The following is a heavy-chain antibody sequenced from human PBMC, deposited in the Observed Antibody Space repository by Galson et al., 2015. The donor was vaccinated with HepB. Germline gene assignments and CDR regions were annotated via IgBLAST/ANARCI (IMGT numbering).Heavy chain of an antibody. D-gene: IGHD2-2*01. Sequence: ETLSLTCAVSGASISSNNWWSWVRQSPGKGLEWIGELYHSGSTNYNPSLKSRITTSVDKSKNQFSLKLSSVTAADTAVYYCARGRGPPEFGGYKYQLLMRVDQFDYWGQGTLVTVSS. CDR3: ARGRGPPEFGGYKYQLLMRVDQFDY. CDR2: LYHSGST. CDR1: GASISSNNW. V-gene: IGHV4-4*02. J-gene: IGHJ4*02.